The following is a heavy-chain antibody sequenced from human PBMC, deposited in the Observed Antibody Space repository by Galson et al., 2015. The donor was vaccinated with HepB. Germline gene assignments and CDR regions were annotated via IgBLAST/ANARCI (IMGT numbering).Heavy chain of an antibody. Sequence: RLSCAASGFTFSNAWMSWVRQAPGKGLGWVGRIKSKTDGGTTDCAAPVKGRFTISRDDSKNTLYLQMNSLKTEDTAVYYCTTAYSNYVGLDGYWGQGTLVTVSS. V-gene: IGHV3-15*01. CDR2: IKSKTDGGTT. D-gene: IGHD4-11*01. J-gene: IGHJ4*02. CDR1: GFTFSNAW. CDR3: TTAYSNYVGLDGY.